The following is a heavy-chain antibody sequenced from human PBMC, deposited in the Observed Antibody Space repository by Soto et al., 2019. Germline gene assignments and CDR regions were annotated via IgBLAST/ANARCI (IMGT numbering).Heavy chain of an antibody. CDR2: FDPEDGET. D-gene: IGHD3-10*01. CDR3: ATFGGITMVRGVIIPYHYHYRMAV. CDR1: GYTLTELS. V-gene: IGHV1-24*01. J-gene: IGHJ6*02. Sequence: AASVKVSCKVSGYTLTELSMHWVRQAPGKGLEWMGGFDPEDGETIYAQKFQGRVTMTEDTSTDTAYMELSSLRSEDTAVYYCATFGGITMVRGVIIPYHYHYRMAVWGQRTTVPVSS.